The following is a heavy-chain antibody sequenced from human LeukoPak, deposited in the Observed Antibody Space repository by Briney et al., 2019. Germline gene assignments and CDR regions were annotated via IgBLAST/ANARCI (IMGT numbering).Heavy chain of an antibody. Sequence: SETLSLTCTVSGGSISSYYWSWIRQPPGKGLEWIGYIYYSGSTNYNPSLKSRVTISVDTSKNQFSLKLSSVTAADTAVYYCARFGHVAEGAFDIWGQGTMVTVSS. CDR2: IYYSGST. V-gene: IGHV4-59*01. CDR1: GGSISSYY. D-gene: IGHD2-15*01. J-gene: IGHJ3*02. CDR3: ARFGHVAEGAFDI.